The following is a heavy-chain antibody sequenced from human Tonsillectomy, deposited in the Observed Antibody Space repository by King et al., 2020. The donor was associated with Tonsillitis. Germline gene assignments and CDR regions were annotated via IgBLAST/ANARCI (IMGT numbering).Heavy chain of an antibody. D-gene: IGHD6-19*01. Sequence: LQESGPGLVKPSETLSLTCTVSGGSINNYYWSWIRQPPGKGLEWIGYIYYSGSTNYNPSLKSRVTISVDTSKNQFSLKLSSVTAADTAVYYCSGSPWGAVAGSDAFDIWGQGTMVTVSS. CDR2: IYYSGST. CDR1: GGSINNYY. J-gene: IGHJ3*02. CDR3: SGSPWGAVAGSDAFDI. V-gene: IGHV4-59*01.